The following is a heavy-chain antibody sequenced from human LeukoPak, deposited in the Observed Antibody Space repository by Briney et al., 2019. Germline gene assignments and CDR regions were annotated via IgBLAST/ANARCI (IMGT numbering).Heavy chain of an antibody. CDR1: GFTFSNAW. CDR3: TTDRGSSYSSGWYFDY. Sequence: PGGSPRLSCAASGFTFSNAWMSWVRQAPGKGLEWVGRIKSKTDGGTTDYAAPVKGRFTISRDDSKNTLYLQMNSLKAEDTAVYYCTTDRGSSYSSGWYFDYWGQGTLVTVSS. D-gene: IGHD6-19*01. CDR2: IKSKTDGGTT. J-gene: IGHJ4*02. V-gene: IGHV3-15*01.